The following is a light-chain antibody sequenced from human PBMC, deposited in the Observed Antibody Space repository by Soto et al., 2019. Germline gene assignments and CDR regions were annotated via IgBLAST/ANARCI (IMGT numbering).Light chain of an antibody. CDR1: SGINVGTYR. J-gene: IGLJ2*01. CDR3: MIWHNSAVV. CDR2: YKSDSDK. V-gene: IGLV5-45*03. Sequence: QLVLTQPSSLSASPGASASLNCTLRSGINVGTYRIYWYQQKPGSPPQYLLRYKSDSDKQQGSGVPSRFSGSKDASANAGILLVSGLQSEDEADYYCMIWHNSAVVFGVGTKLTVL.